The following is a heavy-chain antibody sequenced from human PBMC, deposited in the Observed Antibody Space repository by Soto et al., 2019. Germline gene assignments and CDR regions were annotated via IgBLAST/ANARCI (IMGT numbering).Heavy chain of an antibody. Sequence: PGGSLRLSCAASGFTFSSYWMSWVRQAPGKGLEWVALISYDGNNKYYADSVKGRFTISRDNSKNTLYLQMHSLRADDTAVYYCAREVASYDRSGFFDYWGQGALVTVSS. V-gene: IGHV3-30-3*01. CDR1: GFTFSSYW. J-gene: IGHJ4*02. CDR2: ISYDGNNK. CDR3: AREVASYDRSGFFDY. D-gene: IGHD3-22*01.